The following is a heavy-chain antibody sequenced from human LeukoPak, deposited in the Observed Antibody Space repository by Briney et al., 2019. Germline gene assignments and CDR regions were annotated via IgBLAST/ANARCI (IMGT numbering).Heavy chain of an antibody. CDR1: GYTFSSYD. Sequence: ASVKVSCKASGYTFSSYDIHWVRQATGQGLEWMGWMNPNSGNTGYAQKFQGRVSMTRNTSISTAYMELSSLRSEDTAVYYCTRGLRREQQLLRAFDDWGQGTLVTVSS. CDR3: TRGLRREQQLLRAFDD. J-gene: IGHJ4*02. D-gene: IGHD6-13*01. CDR2: MNPNSGNT. V-gene: IGHV1-8*01.